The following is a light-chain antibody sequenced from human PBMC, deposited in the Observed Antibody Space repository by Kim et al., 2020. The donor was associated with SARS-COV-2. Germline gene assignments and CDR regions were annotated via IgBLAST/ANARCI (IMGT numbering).Light chain of an antibody. CDR3: QVWHSTNGHSFYV. CDR2: HDN. J-gene: IGLJ1*01. V-gene: IGLV3-21*03. Sequence: SYELTQPPSVSVAPGKTASITCGGNNIGSKAVHWYQQRPGQAPVLVVYHDNDRPSGIPERFSGFNSGNTATLTISRVEAGDEADYYCQVWHSTNGHSFYVFGTGTKVTVL. CDR1: NIGSKA.